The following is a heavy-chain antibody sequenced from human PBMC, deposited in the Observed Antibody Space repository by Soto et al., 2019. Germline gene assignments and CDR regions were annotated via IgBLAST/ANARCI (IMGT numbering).Heavy chain of an antibody. CDR1: GDSISSSYY. CDR3: ARLPVVVIALGYFDP. V-gene: IGHV4-39*01. D-gene: IGHD2-21*01. J-gene: IGHJ5*02. CDR2: VYYTGFT. Sequence: QLQLQESGPGLVKPSETLSLTYTVSGDSISSSYYWGWVRQPPGKGLECIGAVYYTGFTYYNPSLKSRLTISLDTSKNQFSLRLSSVTAADTAIYYCARLPVVVIALGYFDPWGPGTRVTVSS.